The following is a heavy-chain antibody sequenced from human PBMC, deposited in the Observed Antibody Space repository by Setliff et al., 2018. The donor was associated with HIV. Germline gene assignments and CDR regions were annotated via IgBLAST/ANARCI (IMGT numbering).Heavy chain of an antibody. Sequence: ASVKVSCKPSGYTFSNYDINWVRQAPGQGLEWMGWLNPDSRNTGSAQRFEGRLTLTWDTSISTAYLELNHLKSDDTAVYYCARARTDYYDRRRRSHYYIDVWARGATVTVSS. CDR3: ARARTDYYDRRRRSHYYIDV. J-gene: IGHJ6*03. V-gene: IGHV1-8*02. D-gene: IGHD3-22*01. CDR1: GYTFSNYD. CDR2: LNPDSRNT.